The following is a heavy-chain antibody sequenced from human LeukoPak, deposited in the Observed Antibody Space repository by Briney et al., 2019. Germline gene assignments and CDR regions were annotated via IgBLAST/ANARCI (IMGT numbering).Heavy chain of an antibody. CDR3: ARDGGLQSHFDY. J-gene: IGHJ4*02. D-gene: IGHD5-24*01. Sequence: SETLSLRCSVFTDSFNDYYWNWVRQPPGKGLEWIGYIYYNGNSNYNPSLKSRVTISVDTSKNELSPKLTSVTAADTAIYFCARDGGLQSHFDYWGQGTLVTVSS. V-gene: IGHV4-59*01. CDR1: TDSFNDYY. CDR2: IYYNGNS.